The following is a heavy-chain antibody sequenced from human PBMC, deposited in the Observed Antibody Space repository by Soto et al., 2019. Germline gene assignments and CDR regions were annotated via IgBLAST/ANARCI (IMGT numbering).Heavy chain of an antibody. CDR1: GFTFSSYE. J-gene: IGHJ4*02. D-gene: IGHD3-9*01. CDR3: AREAPPPPYDILTGYYHYFDY. Sequence: PGGSLRLSCAASGFTFSSYEMNWVRQAQGKGLEWVSYISSSGSTIYYADSVKGRFTISRDNAKNSLYLQMNSLSAEDTAVYYCAREAPPPPYDILTGYYHYFDYWGQGTLVTVSS. CDR2: ISSSGSTI. V-gene: IGHV3-48*03.